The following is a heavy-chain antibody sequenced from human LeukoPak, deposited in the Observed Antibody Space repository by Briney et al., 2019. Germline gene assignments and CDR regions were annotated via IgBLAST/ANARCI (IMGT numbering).Heavy chain of an antibody. CDR2: ISGSGGST. Sequence: GGSLRLSCAASGFTFSSYAMSWVRQAPGKGLEWVSAISGSGGSTYYADSVKGRFTIPRDNSKNTLYLQMNSLRAEDTAVYYCAKDRHPMVRGADDAFDIWGQGTMVTVSS. J-gene: IGHJ3*02. V-gene: IGHV3-23*01. D-gene: IGHD3-10*01. CDR1: GFTFSSYA. CDR3: AKDRHPMVRGADDAFDI.